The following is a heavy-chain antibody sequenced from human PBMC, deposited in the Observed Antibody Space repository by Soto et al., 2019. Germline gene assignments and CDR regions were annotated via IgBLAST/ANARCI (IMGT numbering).Heavy chain of an antibody. CDR2: ISHDGDDQ. J-gene: IGHJ4*02. CDR1: TFAFTFRNYG. Sequence: GGSLRLSCEASTFAFTFRNYGMHWVRLVPGKGLEWLAVISHDGDDQYYADSVKGRFTVSRDNVRNILYLQMNSLRSEDTALYYCAKDSVQKVNFDYWGQGTLVTVS. V-gene: IGHV3-30*18. CDR3: AKDSVQKVNFDY. D-gene: IGHD1-1*01.